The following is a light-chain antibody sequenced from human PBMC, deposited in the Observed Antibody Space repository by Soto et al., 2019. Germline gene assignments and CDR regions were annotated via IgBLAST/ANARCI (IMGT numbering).Light chain of an antibody. CDR1: QSLLHSNGYNY. CDR2: LGF. J-gene: IGKJ1*01. CDR3: MQAIQIPST. V-gene: IGKV2-28*01. Sequence: DIVMTQSPLSLPVTPGEPASISCRSSQSLLHSNGYNYLDWYLQKPGQSPQLLIYLGFNRASGVPDRFSGSGSGTDFTLKISRVEAEDVGVYYCMQAIQIPSTFGQGTKVDIK.